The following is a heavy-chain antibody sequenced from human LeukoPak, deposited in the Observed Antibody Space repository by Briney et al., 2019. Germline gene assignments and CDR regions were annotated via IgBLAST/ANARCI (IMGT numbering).Heavy chain of an antibody. Sequence: PGESLRLSCAASGFSFSTQRMHWVRQAPGKGLEWVAVISYDGSNKYYADSVKGRFTISRDNSKNTLYLQMNSLRAEDTAVYCCAGGMATIPNFDYWGQGTLVTVSS. CDR2: ISYDGSNK. CDR3: AGGMATIPNFDY. D-gene: IGHD5-24*01. V-gene: IGHV3-30*03. J-gene: IGHJ4*02. CDR1: GFSFSTQR.